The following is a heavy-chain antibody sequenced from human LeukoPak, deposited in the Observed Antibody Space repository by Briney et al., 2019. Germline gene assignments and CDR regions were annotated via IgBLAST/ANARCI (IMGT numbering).Heavy chain of an antibody. CDR1: GGSIRSYY. CDR2: IYHSGST. CDR3: ARAERYSGSYYRDFDY. Sequence: SETLSLTCTVSGGSIRSYYWSWIRQPAGKGLEWIGSIYHSGSTYYNLSLKSRVTISVDTSKNQFSLKLSSVTAADTAVYYCARAERYSGSYYRDFDYWGQGTLVTVSS. D-gene: IGHD1-26*01. J-gene: IGHJ4*02. V-gene: IGHV4-38-2*02.